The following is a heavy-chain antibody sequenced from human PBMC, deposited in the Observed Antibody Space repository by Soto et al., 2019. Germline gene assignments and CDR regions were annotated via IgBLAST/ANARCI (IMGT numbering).Heavy chain of an antibody. CDR2: IWYDGSNK. Sequence: QVQLVESGGGVVQPGRSLRLSCAASGFTFSSYGMHWVRQAPGKGLEWVAVIWYDGSNKYYADSVKGRFTISRDNSKNTLYLQMNSLRAEDTAVYYCARDRPLYYDFWSGYLSAKRLGPTGYYYYYGMDVWGQGTTVTVSS. CDR3: ARDRPLYYDFWSGYLSAKRLGPTGYYYYYGMDV. D-gene: IGHD3-3*01. J-gene: IGHJ6*02. V-gene: IGHV3-33*01. CDR1: GFTFSSYG.